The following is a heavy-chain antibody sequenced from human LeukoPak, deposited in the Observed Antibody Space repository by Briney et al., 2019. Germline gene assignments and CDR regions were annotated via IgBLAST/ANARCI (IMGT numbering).Heavy chain of an antibody. CDR3: ASSRGY. J-gene: IGHJ4*02. D-gene: IGHD3-10*01. Sequence: PGGSLRLSCAASGFTFNTYGMNWVRQAPGKGLEWVSAIVGSGGRTYYADSVKGRFTISRDNSKNTVYLQMNSLRAEDTAIYYCASSRGYWGQGTLVIVSS. CDR2: IVGSGGRT. V-gene: IGHV3-23*01. CDR1: GFTFNTYG.